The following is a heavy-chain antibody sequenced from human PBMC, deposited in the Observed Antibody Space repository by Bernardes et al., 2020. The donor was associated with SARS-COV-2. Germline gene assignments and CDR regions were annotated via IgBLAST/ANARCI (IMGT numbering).Heavy chain of an antibody. J-gene: IGHJ3*02. D-gene: IGHD3-3*01. CDR1: GFIFSSYG. V-gene: IGHV3-30*03. CDR3: ARGGTEGWLQLEWVSDAFDI. Sequence: SLRLSCAASGFIFSSYGMHWVRQAPGKGLEWVAVISYDGSNKYYADSVKGRFTISRDNSKNTLYLQMNSLRAEDTAVYYCARGGTEGWLQLEWVSDAFDIWGQGTMVTVSS. CDR2: ISYDGSNK.